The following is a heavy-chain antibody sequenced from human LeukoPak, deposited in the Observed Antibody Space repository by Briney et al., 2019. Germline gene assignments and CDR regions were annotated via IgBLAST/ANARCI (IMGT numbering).Heavy chain of an antibody. J-gene: IGHJ4*02. CDR3: ARGGGFIDN. D-gene: IGHD5-12*01. V-gene: IGHV1-8*01. CDR1: GYTFTSTD. CDR2: MNPSSGNT. Sequence: ASEKVSCKASGYTFTSTDINWVRQATGQGLEWMGWMNPSSGNTGYAQHFQGRLTMTSDTSISTAYMELSSLRSEDTAVYYCARGGGFIDNWGQGTLVTVSS.